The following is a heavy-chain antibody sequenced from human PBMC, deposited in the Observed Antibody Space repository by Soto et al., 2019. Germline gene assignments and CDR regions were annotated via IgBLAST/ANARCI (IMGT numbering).Heavy chain of an antibody. V-gene: IGHV3-30*18. CDR2: ISYDGSNK. Sequence: GGSLRLSCAASGFTFSSYGMHWVRQAPGKGLEWVAVISYDGSNKYYADSVKGRFTISRDNSKNTLYLQMNSLRAEDTAVYYCAKDLLSQVDVAIFGVVPDLDYWGQGTLVTVSS. CDR3: AKDLLSQVDVAIFGVVPDLDY. CDR1: GFTFSSYG. J-gene: IGHJ4*02. D-gene: IGHD3-3*01.